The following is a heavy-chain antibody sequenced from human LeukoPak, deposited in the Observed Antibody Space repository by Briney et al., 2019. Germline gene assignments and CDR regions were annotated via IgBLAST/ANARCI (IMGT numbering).Heavy chain of an antibody. CDR1: GFIFSAYA. CDR3: VKITSVTGGDC. CDR2: ISNNGGSS. J-gene: IGHJ4*02. Sequence: GGSLRLSCSASGFIFSAYAMYCVRQAPGKGLEYVSGISNNGGSSFYADSVKGRFTISRDNSKNTLYLQMSSLRAEDTAVYYCVKITSVTGGDCWGQGTRLTVSS. V-gene: IGHV3-64D*09. D-gene: IGHD1-1*01.